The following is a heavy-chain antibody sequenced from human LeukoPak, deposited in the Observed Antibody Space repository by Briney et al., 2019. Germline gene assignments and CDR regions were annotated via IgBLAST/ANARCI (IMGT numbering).Heavy chain of an antibody. D-gene: IGHD3-10*01. V-gene: IGHV1-69*06. Sequence: SVKVSCKASGGTFSSYAISWVRQAPGQGLEWMGGIIPIFGTANYAQKFQGRVMITADKSTSTAYMELSSLRSEDTAVYYCARTLDYGSGISLLGYNWFDPWGQGTLVTVSS. J-gene: IGHJ5*02. CDR1: GGTFSSYA. CDR3: ARTLDYGSGISLLGYNWFDP. CDR2: IIPIFGTA.